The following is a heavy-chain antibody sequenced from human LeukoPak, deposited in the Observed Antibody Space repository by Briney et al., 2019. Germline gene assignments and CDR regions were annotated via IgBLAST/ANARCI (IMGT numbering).Heavy chain of an antibody. V-gene: IGHV1-2*02. D-gene: IGHD5-24*01. CDR2: INPNSGGT. Sequence: ASVKVSCKASGYTFTGYYMHWVRQAPGQGLEWMGWINPNSGGTNYAQKFQGRVTMTRDTSISTAYMELSRLRSDDTAVYCCARESEEMATMGGYWGQGTLVTVSS. J-gene: IGHJ4*02. CDR1: GYTFTGYY. CDR3: ARESEEMATMGGY.